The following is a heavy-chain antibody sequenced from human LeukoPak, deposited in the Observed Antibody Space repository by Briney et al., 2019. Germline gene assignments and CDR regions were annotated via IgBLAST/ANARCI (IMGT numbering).Heavy chain of an antibody. V-gene: IGHV4-4*02. D-gene: IGHD5-24*01. Sequence: SGTLSLTCAVSGGSISSGNWWSWVRQPPGKGLEWIGQIYHSGSTNYNPSLMSRVAFSLDTSRNQFSLRLTSVTAADTAVYYCARVSSGSRRDGYNVVDYWGQGTLVTVSS. CDR2: IYHSGST. CDR3: ARVSSGSRRDGYNVVDY. CDR1: GGSISSGNW. J-gene: IGHJ4*02.